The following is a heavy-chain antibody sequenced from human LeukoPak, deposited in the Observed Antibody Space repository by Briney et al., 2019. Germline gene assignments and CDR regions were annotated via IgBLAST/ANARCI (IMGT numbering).Heavy chain of an antibody. CDR1: GYTFTGYY. Sequence: SVKVSCKASGYTFTGYYMHWVRQAPGQGLEWMGGIIPIFGTANYAQKFQGRVTITADKSTSTAYMELSSLRSEDTAVYYCASTSAYSGSYYFLPYYFDYWGQGTLVTVSS. D-gene: IGHD1-26*01. CDR2: IIPIFGTA. V-gene: IGHV1-69*06. CDR3: ASTSAYSGSYYFLPYYFDY. J-gene: IGHJ4*02.